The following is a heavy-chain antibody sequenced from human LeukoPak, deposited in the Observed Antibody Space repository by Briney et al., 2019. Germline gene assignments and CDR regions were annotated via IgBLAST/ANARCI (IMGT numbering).Heavy chain of an antibody. CDR1: GFTLSSYA. V-gene: IGHV3-48*04. J-gene: IGHJ5*02. CDR3: ARINKWELLDWFDP. D-gene: IGHD1-26*01. CDR2: ISSSGSTI. Sequence: GGSLRLSCAASGFTLSSYAMSWVRQAPGKGLEWVSYISSSGSTIYYADSVKGRFTISRDNAKNSLYLQMNSLRAEDTAVYYCARINKWELLDWFDPWGQGTLVTVSS.